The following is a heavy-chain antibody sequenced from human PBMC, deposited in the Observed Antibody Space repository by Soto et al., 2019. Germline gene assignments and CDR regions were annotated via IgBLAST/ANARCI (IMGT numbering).Heavy chain of an antibody. CDR2: IDPSDSYT. V-gene: IGHV5-10-1*01. CDR1: GYSFTSYW. Sequence: PGESLKISCKGSGYSFTSYWISWVRQMPGKGLEWMGRIDPSDSYTNYSPSFQGHVTISADKSFSTAYLQWSSLKASDTAMYYCARHNIQPLPTSDYWGQGTPVTVSS. D-gene: IGHD2-2*01. CDR3: ARHNIQPLPTSDY. J-gene: IGHJ4*02.